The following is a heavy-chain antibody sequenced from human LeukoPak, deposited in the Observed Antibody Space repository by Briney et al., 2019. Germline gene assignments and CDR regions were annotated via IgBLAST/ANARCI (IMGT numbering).Heavy chain of an antibody. Sequence: GGSLRLSCAASGFTFSSYEMNWVRQAPGKGLEWVSYISSSGSTIYYADSVKGRFTISRDNAKNSLYLQMNSLRAEDTAVYYCARVGRLRYFDWLPGGHDAFDIWGQGTMVTVSS. CDR2: ISSSGSTI. D-gene: IGHD3-9*01. CDR1: GFTFSSYE. CDR3: ARVGRLRYFDWLPGGHDAFDI. V-gene: IGHV3-48*03. J-gene: IGHJ3*02.